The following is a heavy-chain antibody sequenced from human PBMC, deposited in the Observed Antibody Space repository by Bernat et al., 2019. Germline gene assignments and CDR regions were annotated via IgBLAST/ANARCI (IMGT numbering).Heavy chain of an antibody. J-gene: IGHJ3*02. CDR1: GFTFSNYG. CDR3: ARDSDSVGAAAGFDI. Sequence: QVQLVESGGGVVQPGRSLRISCAASGFTFSNYGMHWVRQAPGKGLEWVAVIWYDGSNKYYADSVKGRFTISRDNSKNTLYLQMNSLRAEDTAVYYCARDSDSVGAAAGFDIWGQGTMVTVSS. D-gene: IGHD6-13*01. CDR2: IWYDGSNK. V-gene: IGHV3-33*01.